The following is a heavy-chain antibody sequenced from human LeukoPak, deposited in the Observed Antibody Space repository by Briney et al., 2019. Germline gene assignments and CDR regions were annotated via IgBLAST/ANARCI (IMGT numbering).Heavy chain of an antibody. V-gene: IGHV1-46*02. Sequence: ASVKVSCKTSGYSFNSHHVHWVRQAPGQGLEWMGVKFSHDGSTSTAQKFQGRVTLTRDTSTSTVGMELSSLRSEDTAVYYCARGGYQLPEISWFEPWGQGTLVTVSS. CDR2: KFSHDGST. CDR3: ARGGYQLPEISWFEP. CDR1: GYSFNSHH. J-gene: IGHJ5*02. D-gene: IGHD2-2*01.